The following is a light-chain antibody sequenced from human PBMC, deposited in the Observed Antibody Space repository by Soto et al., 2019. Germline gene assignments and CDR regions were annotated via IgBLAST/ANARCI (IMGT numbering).Light chain of an antibody. J-gene: IGLJ3*02. V-gene: IGLV2-23*01. CDR3: CSEAGSNTCV. CDR2: EGS. CDR1: GSGVGRYNL. Sequence: QSALTQPASVSGSPGQSITISCTGTGSGVGRYNLVSWYQQYPGKAPKLMIYEGSKRPSGVSNRFSGSRSGNTASLTISGLQAEDGADYYCCSEAGSNTCVFGGGTKLTVL.